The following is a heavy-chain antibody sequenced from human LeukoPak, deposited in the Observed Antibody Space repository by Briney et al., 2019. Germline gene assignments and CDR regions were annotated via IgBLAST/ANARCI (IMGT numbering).Heavy chain of an antibody. J-gene: IGHJ5*02. CDR1: GGSFSGYY. CDR2: INHSGST. CDR3: ARGGYNSRRDNWFDP. Sequence: SETLSLTCAVYGGSFSGYYWSWIRQPPGKGLEWIGEINHSGSTNYNPSLKSRVTISVDTSKNQFSLKLSSVTAADTAVYYCARGGYNSRRDNWFDPWGQGTLVTVSS. D-gene: IGHD5-12*01. V-gene: IGHV4-34*01.